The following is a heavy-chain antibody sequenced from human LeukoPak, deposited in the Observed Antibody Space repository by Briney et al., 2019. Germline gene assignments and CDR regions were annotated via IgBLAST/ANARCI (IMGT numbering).Heavy chain of an antibody. Sequence: GGSLRLSCAASGFAFSSYAMSWVRQAPGKGLEWVSVTSGSGGNPYYADSVKGRFTISRDNFKDTLYLQMNSLRADDTAVYYCTRDYVTPGTTGTTSPLDHWGQGILATVSS. V-gene: IGHV3-23*01. CDR3: TRDYVTPGTTGTTSPLDH. J-gene: IGHJ4*02. CDR1: GFAFSSYA. CDR2: TSGSGGNP. D-gene: IGHD1-7*01.